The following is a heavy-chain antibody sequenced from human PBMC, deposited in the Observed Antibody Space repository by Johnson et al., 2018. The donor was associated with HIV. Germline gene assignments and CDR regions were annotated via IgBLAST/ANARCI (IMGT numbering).Heavy chain of an antibody. CDR2: ISGSAVST. V-gene: IGHV3-23*04. Sequence: VQLVESGGGLVQPGGSLRLSCAASGFTFSDYAMTWVRQAQGKGLEWVSGISGSAVSTYYADSVKGRFTISRDNSRNTLYLQMDGLRAEDAAMYYCAKRVREQQLDYWYFDPWGRGTLVTVSS. D-gene: IGHD6-13*01. CDR3: AKRVREQQLDYWYFDP. CDR1: GFTFSDYA. J-gene: IGHJ2*01.